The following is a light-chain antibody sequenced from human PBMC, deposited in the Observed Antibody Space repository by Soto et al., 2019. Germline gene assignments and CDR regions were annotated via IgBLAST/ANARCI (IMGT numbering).Light chain of an antibody. CDR2: AAS. CDR3: QQLYSHPLT. Sequence: AMPITQSPDSLCASDGERVSITFGASQGIRNDLGWYQQEPGKAPKLLIYAASSLQSGVPSRFSGSGYGTDSSLTISNLQPKDFATYYCQQLYSHPLTSAGGTKVDI. CDR1: QGIRND. V-gene: IGKV1-6*01. J-gene: IGKJ4*01.